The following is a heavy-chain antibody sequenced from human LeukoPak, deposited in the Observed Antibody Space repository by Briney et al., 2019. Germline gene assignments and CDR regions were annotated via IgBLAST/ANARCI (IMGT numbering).Heavy chain of an antibody. Sequence: ASVTVSCKASGYTFTGYYMHWVRQAPGQGLEWMGWINPNSGGTNNAQKFQGRVTMTRDTSISTAYMELSRLRSDDTAAYYCASLTIFGVVTRYYFDYWGQGTLVTVSS. J-gene: IGHJ4*02. V-gene: IGHV1-2*02. CDR2: INPNSGGT. CDR1: GYTFTGYY. D-gene: IGHD3-3*01. CDR3: ASLTIFGVVTRYYFDY.